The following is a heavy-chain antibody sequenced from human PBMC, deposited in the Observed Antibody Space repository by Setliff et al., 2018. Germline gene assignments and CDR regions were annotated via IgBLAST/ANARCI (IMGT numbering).Heavy chain of an antibody. CDR1: GFTFSSYE. Sequence: GGSLRLSCAASGFTFSSYEMNWVRQAPGKGLEWVSYISSSGITIYYADSVKGRFTISRDNAKNSLYLQMNSLRAEDTAVYSCAKGSSDSRPYYFDYWGQGMLVTVSS. D-gene: IGHD2-2*01. CDR2: ISSSGITI. CDR3: AKGSSDSRPYYFDY. V-gene: IGHV3-48*03. J-gene: IGHJ4*02.